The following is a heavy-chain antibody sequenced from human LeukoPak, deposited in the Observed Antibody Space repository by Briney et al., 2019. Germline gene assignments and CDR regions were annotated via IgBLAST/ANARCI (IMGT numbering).Heavy chain of an antibody. J-gene: IGHJ4*02. CDR2: IKEDGSKK. Sequence: GGSLRLSCAASGFTFTRYWMSWVRQAPGKGLEWVANIKEDGSKKNYVDSVKGRFTISRDNAKLYLQMNSLRAEDTAIYYCARDLWFGEPYWGQGTLVTVSS. D-gene: IGHD3-10*01. CDR3: ARDLWFGEPY. CDR1: GFTFTRYW. V-gene: IGHV3-7*01.